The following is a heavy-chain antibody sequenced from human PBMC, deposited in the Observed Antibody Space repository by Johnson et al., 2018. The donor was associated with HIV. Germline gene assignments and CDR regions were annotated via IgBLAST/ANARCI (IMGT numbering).Heavy chain of an antibody. V-gene: IGHV3-15*01. CDR2: ITSKADGGTT. J-gene: IGHJ3*01. Sequence: VQLVESGGGLVKPGGSLRLSCAASGFTFSNAWMSWVRQAPGKGLEWVGRITSKADGGTTDYAAPVKGRFTISRDNSKNTLYLQMNSLRAEDTAVYYCAREGSWGQGTMVTVSS. CDR1: GFTFSNAW. D-gene: IGHD3-10*01. CDR3: AREGS.